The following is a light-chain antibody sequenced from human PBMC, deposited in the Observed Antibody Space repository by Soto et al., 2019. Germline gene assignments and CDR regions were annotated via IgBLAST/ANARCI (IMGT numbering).Light chain of an antibody. Sequence: QSALTQPPSASGSPGQSVTISCTGTKNDIGVYDFVSWYQHHPGKAPRLIIYEVVQRPSGVPDRFSGSKSGNTASLTVSGIQAADEADYFCKSYAGRNTYVFGSGTKVPVL. J-gene: IGLJ1*01. V-gene: IGLV2-8*01. CDR1: KNDIGVYDF. CDR2: EVV. CDR3: KSYAGRNTYV.